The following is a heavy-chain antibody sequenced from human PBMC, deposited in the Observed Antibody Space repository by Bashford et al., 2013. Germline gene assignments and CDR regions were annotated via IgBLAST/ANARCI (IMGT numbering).Heavy chain of an antibody. CDR3: ARRRLRGVSFDN. V-gene: IGHV4-31*03. J-gene: IGHJ4*02. Sequence: TLSLTCTVSGGAISSGGYYWSWIRQHPGKGLEWIGYIYYSGSTFQNPSLKSRIAISVDTSKNQFSLMVKSVTAADTAVYYCARRRLRGVSFDNWGQGTLVTVSS. D-gene: IGHD3-10*01. CDR1: GGAISSGGYY. CDR2: IYYSGST.